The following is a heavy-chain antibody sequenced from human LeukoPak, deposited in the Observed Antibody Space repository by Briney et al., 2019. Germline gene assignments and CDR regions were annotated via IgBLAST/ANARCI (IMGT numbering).Heavy chain of an antibody. CDR1: GFTFSSYA. CDR3: AKDSYIAVTGRDY. Sequence: PGGSLRLSCAASGFTFSSYAMSWVRLAPGKGLEWVSTISGSGGHTYYADSVKGRFTISRDDSKNTLYLQMNSLRAEDTAVYYCAKDSYIAVTGRDYWGQGTLVTVSS. J-gene: IGHJ4*02. D-gene: IGHD6-19*01. V-gene: IGHV3-23*01. CDR2: ISGSGGHT.